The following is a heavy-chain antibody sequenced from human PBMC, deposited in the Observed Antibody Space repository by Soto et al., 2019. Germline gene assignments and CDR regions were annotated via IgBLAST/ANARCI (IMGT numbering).Heavy chain of an antibody. Sequence: PSETLSLTCAVYGGSFSGYHWSWIRQPPGKGLEWIGEINHSGSTNYNPSLKSRVTISVDTSKNQFSLKLSSVTAADTAVYYCARRYIVATIRYFDYWGQGTLVTVSS. CDR1: GGSFSGYH. CDR3: ARRYIVATIRYFDY. CDR2: INHSGST. D-gene: IGHD5-12*01. J-gene: IGHJ4*02. V-gene: IGHV4-34*01.